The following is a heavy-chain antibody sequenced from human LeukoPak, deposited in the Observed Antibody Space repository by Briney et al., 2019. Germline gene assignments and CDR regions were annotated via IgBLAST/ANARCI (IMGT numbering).Heavy chain of an antibody. CDR2: KYYSGSA. J-gene: IGHJ3*02. D-gene: IGHD2-2*01. CDR1: GVSISDGRYC. CDR3: ATPYCSSISCLDVFNI. V-gene: IGHV4-31*03. Sequence: SQTLSLTCNVSGVSISDGRYCWAWIRQHPGKGLEWIGYKYYSGSAKYNPSLKSRLTISVDTPNNQFSLQLRSVTAADTAMYYCATPYCSSISCLDVFNIWGQGRMVTVSS.